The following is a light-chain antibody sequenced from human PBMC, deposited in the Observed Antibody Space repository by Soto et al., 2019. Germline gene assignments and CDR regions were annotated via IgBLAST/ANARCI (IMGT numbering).Light chain of an antibody. CDR1: QSVSTK. CDR2: GAS. CDR3: QHYSTGLLT. V-gene: IGKV3-15*01. J-gene: IGKJ1*01. Sequence: EIVMTQSPATLSVSPGERATLSCRASQSVSTKLAWYQQKPGQGPRLLIYGASTRATGIPARFSGSGSGTESTLPITSLQSEDFALYYSQHYSTGLLTFGQATKVQIK.